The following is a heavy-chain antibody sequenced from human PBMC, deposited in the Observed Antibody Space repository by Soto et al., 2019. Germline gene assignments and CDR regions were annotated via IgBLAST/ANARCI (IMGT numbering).Heavy chain of an antibody. V-gene: IGHV3-11*05. CDR1: GVRFSYYY. J-gene: IGHJ4*02. D-gene: IGHD1-26*01. CDR3: ARDLRRNSGSYFDY. CDR2: IDSSSGYT. Sequence: GGSLRLSCAASGVRFSYYYMSWIRQAPGKGLEWISYIDSSSGYTNYADSVKGRFTISRDNAKNSLYLQVSSLRAEDTAIYYCARDLRRNSGSYFDYWGQGTPVTVSS.